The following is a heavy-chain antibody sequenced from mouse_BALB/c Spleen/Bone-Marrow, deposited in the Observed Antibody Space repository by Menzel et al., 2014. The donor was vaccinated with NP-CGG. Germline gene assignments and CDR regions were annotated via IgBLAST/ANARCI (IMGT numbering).Heavy chain of an antibody. CDR2: INPGSGGT. V-gene: IGHV1-54*01. J-gene: IGHJ2*01. CDR3: ARGDYRSYYFDY. Sequence: VQLQQSGAELVRPGTSVKVSCKASGYAFTNYLIEWVKQRPGQGLEWIGVINPGSGGTNYNEKFKGKATLTADKSSSTAYMQLSSLTSDDSAAYFCARGDYRSYYFDYWGQGTTLTVSS. CDR1: GYAFTNYL. D-gene: IGHD2-14*01.